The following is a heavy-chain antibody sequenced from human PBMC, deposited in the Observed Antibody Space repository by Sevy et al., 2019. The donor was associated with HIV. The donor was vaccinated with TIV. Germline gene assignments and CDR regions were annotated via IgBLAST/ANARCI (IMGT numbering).Heavy chain of an antibody. CDR2: IWYDGSNK. V-gene: IGHV3-33*06. CDR3: AKASVWYSSSWYYYDY. D-gene: IGHD6-13*01. J-gene: IGHJ4*02. CDR1: GFTFSNYP. Sequence: GGSLRLSCAASGFTFSNYPMQWVRQAPGKGLEWVAVIWYDGSNKYYADSVEGRFTISRDNSKNTLYLQMNSLRAEDTAVYYCAKASVWYSSSWYYYDYWGQGTLVTVSS.